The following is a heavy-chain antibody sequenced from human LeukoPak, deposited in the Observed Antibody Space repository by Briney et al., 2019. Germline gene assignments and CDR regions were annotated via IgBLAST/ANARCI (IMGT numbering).Heavy chain of an antibody. D-gene: IGHD6-13*01. CDR3: ARPLRGAAAGPDFDY. V-gene: IGHV4-39*01. CDR1: GGSISSSSYY. CDR2: IYYSGST. J-gene: IGHJ4*02. Sequence: SETLPLTCTVSGGSISSSSYYWGWIRQPPGQGLEWIGSIYYSGSTYYNPSLKSRVTISVDTSKNQFSLKLSSVTAADTAVYYCARPLRGAAAGPDFDYWGQGTLVTVSS.